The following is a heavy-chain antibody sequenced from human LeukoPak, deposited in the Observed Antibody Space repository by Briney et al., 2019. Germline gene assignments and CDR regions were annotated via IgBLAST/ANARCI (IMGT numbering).Heavy chain of an antibody. CDR2: IHGNGETT. J-gene: IGHJ3*01. CDR3: GRDPNGDYVGAFEF. Sequence: PGGSLRPSCVGSGFTFSRYGLIWVRQAPGKGLEWASGIHGNGETTYYGDSVKGRFTISRDNSKSTLYLQMNSLRVEDTAEYFCGRDPNGDYVGAFEFWGQGTKVAVSS. D-gene: IGHD3-16*01. CDR1: GFTFSRYG. V-gene: IGHV3-23*01.